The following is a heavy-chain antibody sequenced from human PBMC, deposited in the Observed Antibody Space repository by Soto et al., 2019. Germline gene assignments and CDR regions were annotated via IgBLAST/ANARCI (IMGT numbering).Heavy chain of an antibody. CDR2: ISWDGGST. CDR1: GFTFDDYA. V-gene: IGHV3-43D*03. J-gene: IGHJ6*02. D-gene: IGHD3-10*01. CDR3: AKDRGVRGVNYYYDYYGMDV. Sequence: GGSLRLSCAASGFTFDDYAMHWVRQAPGKGLEWVSLISWDGGSTYYADSVKGRFTISRDNSKNSLYLQMNSLRAEDTALYYCAKDRGVRGVNYYYDYYGMDVWGQGTTVTVSS.